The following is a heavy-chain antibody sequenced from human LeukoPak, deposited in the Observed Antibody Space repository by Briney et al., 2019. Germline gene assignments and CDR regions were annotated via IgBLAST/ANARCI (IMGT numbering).Heavy chain of an antibody. V-gene: IGHV4-59*01. D-gene: IGHD6-13*01. J-gene: IGHJ4*02. CDR3: ARAPYSSSPIDY. CDR1: DGSISSYY. CDR2: IYYSGST. Sequence: PSETLSLTCTVSDGSISSYYWSWIRQPPGKGLEGIGYIYYSGSTNYNPSLKSRVTISVDTSKNQFSLKLSSVTAADTAVYYCARAPYSSSPIDYWGQGTLVTVSS.